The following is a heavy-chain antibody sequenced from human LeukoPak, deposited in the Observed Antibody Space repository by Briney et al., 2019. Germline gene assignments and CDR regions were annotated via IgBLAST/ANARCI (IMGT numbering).Heavy chain of an antibody. CDR3: ARTKPYDYVWGTANYFDY. CDR1: GGSISSYY. CDR2: IYYSGST. D-gene: IGHD3-16*01. J-gene: IGHJ4*02. Sequence: IPSETLSLTCTVSGGSISSYYWSWIRQPPGKGLEWIGYIYYSGSTNYNPSLKSRVTISVDTSKNQFSLKLSSVTAADTAVYYCARTKPYDYVWGTANYFDYWGQGTLVTVSS. V-gene: IGHV4-59*01.